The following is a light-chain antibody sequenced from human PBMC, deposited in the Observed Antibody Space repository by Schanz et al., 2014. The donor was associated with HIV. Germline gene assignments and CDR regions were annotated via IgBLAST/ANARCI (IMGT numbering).Light chain of an antibody. CDR1: TSDIGNHDF. J-gene: IGLJ2*01. CDR2: DVT. Sequence: QSALTQPPSASGSPGQSVTISCPGTTSDIGNHDFVSWYQQHPGKAPKLMIYDVTKRPSGVPARFSGSKSGNTASLTVSGLQAEDEADYHCSSYRSLNNLIFGGGTKLTVL. V-gene: IGLV2-8*01. CDR3: SSYRSLNNLI.